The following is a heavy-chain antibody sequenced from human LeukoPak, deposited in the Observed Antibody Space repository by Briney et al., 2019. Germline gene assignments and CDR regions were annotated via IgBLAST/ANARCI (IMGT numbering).Heavy chain of an antibody. Sequence: PGGSLRLSCAASGFTFSSYAMSWVRQAPGKGLEWVSTINGSGDRKYYTDSVKGRFTISRVSSENTLYLQMNSLRADDTAVYYCAQGTMSTMTTRGFRGSLYYFDYWGQGTLVTVSS. J-gene: IGHJ4*02. V-gene: IGHV3-23*01. CDR1: GFTFSSYA. CDR3: AQGTMSTMTTRGFRGSLYYFDY. D-gene: IGHD3-3*01. CDR2: INGSGDRK.